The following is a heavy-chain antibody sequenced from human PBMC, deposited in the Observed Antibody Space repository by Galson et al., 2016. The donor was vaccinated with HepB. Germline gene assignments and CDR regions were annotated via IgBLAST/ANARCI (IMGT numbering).Heavy chain of an antibody. D-gene: IGHD1-7*01. CDR2: ISYDGSNK. V-gene: IGHV3-30-3*01. CDR1: GFTFADYT. Sequence: SLRLSCATSGFTFADYTWSWFRQAPGKGLEWVAVISYDGSNKYYADSVKGRFTISRDNSKNTLYLQMNSLRAEDTAVYYCARKELYYYYYGMDVWGQGTTVTVSS. J-gene: IGHJ6*02. CDR3: ARKELYYYYYGMDV.